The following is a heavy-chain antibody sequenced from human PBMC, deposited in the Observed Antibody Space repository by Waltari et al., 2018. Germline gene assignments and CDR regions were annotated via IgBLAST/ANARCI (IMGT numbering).Heavy chain of an antibody. CDR2: VNPRSGDT. CDR1: GYIFTAYY. J-gene: IGHJ4*02. CDR3: ARDRASLGHPMSREFDY. V-gene: IGHV1-2*02. Sequence: QIQLVQSGAEVKKPGASVKVSCKPSGYIFTAYYVHWLRQAPGQGLEWMGKVNPRSGDTKNAKKFQDRVTLISDTSINTAYMELTRLTSDDTAVYYCARDRASLGHPMSREFDYWGRGTLVTV. D-gene: IGHD3-10*02.